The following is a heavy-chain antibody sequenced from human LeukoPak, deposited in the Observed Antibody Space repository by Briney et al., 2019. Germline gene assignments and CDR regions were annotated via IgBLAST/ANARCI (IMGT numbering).Heavy chain of an antibody. J-gene: IGHJ6*03. D-gene: IGHD3-3*01. CDR2: VIPPCGTS. Sequence: SVKVSCKTSRVTFTNSTLNWVRQAPGQGLEWMGRVIPPCGTSNYAPKFRGRVTITADTSTSTAYLEMSSLTSDDTALYYCARGSYFDVLSGFYYSHMDVWGEGTTVTVS. CDR1: RVTFTNST. CDR3: ARGSYFDVLSGFYYSHMDV. V-gene: IGHV1-69*08.